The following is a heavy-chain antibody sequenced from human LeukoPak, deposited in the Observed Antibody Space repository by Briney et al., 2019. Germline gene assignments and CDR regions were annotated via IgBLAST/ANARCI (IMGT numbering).Heavy chain of an antibody. V-gene: IGHV4-59*01. CDR3: ARVSVSGYGYYYFDY. CDR1: GASMSSNY. CDR2: MYYSGST. D-gene: IGHD5-12*01. Sequence: SSETLSLTCNVSGASMSSNYWSWIRQPPGKGLEWIGYMYYSGSTKYNPSLKSRVTMSVDTSQNQFSLKLSSVTAADTAVYHCARVSVSGYGYYYFDYWGQGTLVTVSS. J-gene: IGHJ4*02.